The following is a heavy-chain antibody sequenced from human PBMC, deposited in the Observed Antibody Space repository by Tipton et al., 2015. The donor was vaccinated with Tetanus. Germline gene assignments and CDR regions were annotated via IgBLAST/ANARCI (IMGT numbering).Heavy chain of an antibody. CDR2: MYQSGST. D-gene: IGHD3-22*01. CDR1: GYSISSGYY. CDR3: ARVGDSSGYFPNWFDP. J-gene: IGHJ5*02. Sequence: TLSLTCAVSGYSISSGYYWGWIRQPPGKGLEWIGSMYQSGSTFYNPSLKSRVTISLERSKNQFSRKLSSGTATDTAVYYCARVGDSSGYFPNWFDPWGLGALVTVSS. V-gene: IGHV4-38-2*01.